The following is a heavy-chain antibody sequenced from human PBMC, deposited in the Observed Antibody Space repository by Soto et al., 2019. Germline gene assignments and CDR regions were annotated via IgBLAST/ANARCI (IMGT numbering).Heavy chain of an antibody. Sequence: AGGSLRLSCAASGFTFSDYYMSWIRQAPGKGLEWVSYISSTSSYTNYADSVKGRFTISRDNAKNSLYLQMSSLRAEDTAVYYCASAPLGYCTNGVCSHGMDVWGQGTTVTVSS. CDR3: ASAPLGYCTNGVCSHGMDV. D-gene: IGHD2-8*01. CDR1: GFTFSDYY. J-gene: IGHJ6*02. CDR2: ISSTSSYT. V-gene: IGHV3-11*06.